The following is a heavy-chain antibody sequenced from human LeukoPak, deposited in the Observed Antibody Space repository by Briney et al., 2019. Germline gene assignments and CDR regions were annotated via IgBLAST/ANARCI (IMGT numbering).Heavy chain of an antibody. CDR2: IYYSGSA. CDR3: AREYSYDQREASDI. CDR1: IGSISSYY. Sequence: PSETLSLTCTVSIGSISSYYWSWIRQPPGKGLEWIGYIYYSGSANYNPSLKSRVTLSVDTSKNQFSLKLSSVTAADTAVYYCAREYSYDQREASDIWGQGTMVTVSS. V-gene: IGHV4-59*01. J-gene: IGHJ3*02. D-gene: IGHD5-18*01.